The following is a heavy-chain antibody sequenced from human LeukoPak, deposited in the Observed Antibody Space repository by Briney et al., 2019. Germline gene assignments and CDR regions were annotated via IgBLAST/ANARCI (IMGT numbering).Heavy chain of an antibody. Sequence: GRSLRLSCAASGFTFNSYAMHWVRQAPGKGLEWVAFIWYDGSNKYYADSVKGRFTFSRDNSKNTLYLQMNSLRTEDTAVYYCARVPSIYYYYYMDVWGKGTTVTVSS. V-gene: IGHV3-33*01. CDR3: ARVPSIYYYYYMDV. D-gene: IGHD3-10*01. CDR1: GFTFNSYA. J-gene: IGHJ6*03. CDR2: IWYDGSNK.